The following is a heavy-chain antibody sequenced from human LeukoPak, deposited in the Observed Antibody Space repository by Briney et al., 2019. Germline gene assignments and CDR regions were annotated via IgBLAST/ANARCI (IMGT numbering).Heavy chain of an antibody. CDR1: GGSISSGGYY. Sequence: PSETLSLTCTVSGGSISSGGYYWSWIRQPPGKGLEWIGYIYHSGSTNYNPSLKSRVTISVDTSKNQFSLKLSSVTAADTAVYYCARLGVTERGYYFDYWGQGTLVTVSS. V-gene: IGHV4-30-2*01. D-gene: IGHD3-10*01. CDR2: IYHSGST. J-gene: IGHJ4*02. CDR3: ARLGVTERGYYFDY.